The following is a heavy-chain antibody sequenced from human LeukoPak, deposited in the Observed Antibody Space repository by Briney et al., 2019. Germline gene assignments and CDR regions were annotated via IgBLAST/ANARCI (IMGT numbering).Heavy chain of an antibody. J-gene: IGHJ4*02. CDR1: GFTFSTYW. CDR2: INSDEGST. CDR3: AKSRRAYCRGGSCFGLWDY. D-gene: IGHD2-15*01. V-gene: IGHV3-74*01. Sequence: PGGSLRLSCAASGFTFSTYWMHWVRQAPGKGLVWVSRINSDEGSTTYADSVKGRFTISRDNAKNTLYLQMNSLKAEDTAVYYCAKSRRAYCRGGSCFGLWDYWGQGTLVTVSS.